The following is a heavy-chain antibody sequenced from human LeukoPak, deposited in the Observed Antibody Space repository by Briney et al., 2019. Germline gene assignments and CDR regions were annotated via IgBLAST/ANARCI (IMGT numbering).Heavy chain of an antibody. D-gene: IGHD3-22*01. J-gene: IGHJ4*02. CDR2: INPNSGGT. V-gene: IGHV1-2*02. CDR1: GYXFTGYY. Sequence: GASVRVSCKASGYXFTGYYMHWVRQAPGQGREWMGWINPNSGGTSYAQKFQGRVTMTRDTSISTAYMELTRLRFDDTAVYYCARAYDNNDYFDYWGQGTLVTVSS. CDR3: ARAYDNNDYFDY.